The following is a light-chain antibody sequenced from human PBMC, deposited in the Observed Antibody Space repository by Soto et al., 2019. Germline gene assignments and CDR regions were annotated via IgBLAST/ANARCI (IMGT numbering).Light chain of an antibody. V-gene: IGLV2-8*01. J-gene: IGLJ2*01. CDR1: SSDVGGYNY. CDR3: SSYGGSNNLL. CDR2: EVN. Sequence: QSALAQPPSASGSPGQSVTISCTGTSSDVGGYNYVSWYQQHPGKAPKLMIYEVNKRPSGVPDRFSGSKSGNTASLTVSGLQAEDEADYYCSSYGGSNNLLFGGGTKLPVL.